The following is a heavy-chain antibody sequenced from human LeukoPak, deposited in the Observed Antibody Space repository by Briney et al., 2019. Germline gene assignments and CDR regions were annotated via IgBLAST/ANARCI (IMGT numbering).Heavy chain of an antibody. D-gene: IGHD3-10*01. V-gene: IGHV3-48*03. CDR1: GFTFSMYE. Sequence: GGSLRLSCAASGFTFSMYEMNWIRQAPGKGLEGVSYIVSSGSAIYYADSVRGRFTISRDNAKNSLYLQMNSLRAEDTAVYYCARVGYFGSGSYYTGGHYFDYWGQGTLVTVSS. CDR2: IVSSGSAI. CDR3: ARVGYFGSGSYYTGGHYFDY. J-gene: IGHJ4*02.